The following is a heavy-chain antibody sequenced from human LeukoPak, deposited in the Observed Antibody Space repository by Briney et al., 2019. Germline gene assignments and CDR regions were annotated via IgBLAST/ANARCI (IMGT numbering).Heavy chain of an antibody. V-gene: IGHV4-59*08. Sequence: NPSETLSLTCTVSGGSISSYYWSWLRQPPGKGLEWSGYIYYSGTTNYNPSLKSRVTILVDTSKNQFSLNRSSVTAADTAVYYCARRGIAAAGYDYWGQGTLVTVSS. J-gene: IGHJ4*02. D-gene: IGHD6-13*01. CDR2: IYYSGTT. CDR1: GGSISSYY. CDR3: ARRGIAAAGYDY.